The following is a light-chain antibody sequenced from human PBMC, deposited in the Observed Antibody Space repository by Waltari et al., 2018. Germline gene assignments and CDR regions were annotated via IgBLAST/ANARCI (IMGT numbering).Light chain of an antibody. Sequence: QSVLTQPPSVSAAQGQRVTIPCSGRSSNIGNNLVSVYQQFPGTVPKLLIDENDQRPAGIPDRFSGSKSGTSATLTITGLQTGDEAEYYCGTWDGSLSAWLFGGGTKLTVL. CDR1: SSNIGNNL. CDR2: END. V-gene: IGLV1-51*02. CDR3: GTWDGSLSAWL. J-gene: IGLJ2*01.